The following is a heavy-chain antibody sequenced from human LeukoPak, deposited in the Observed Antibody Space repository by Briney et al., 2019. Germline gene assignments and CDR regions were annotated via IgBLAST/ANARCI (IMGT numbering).Heavy chain of an antibody. D-gene: IGHD1-26*01. J-gene: IGHJ4*02. CDR2: INPNSGGT. V-gene: IGHV1-2*02. Sequence: VASVKVSCKASGYTFTGYYMHWVRQAPGQGLEWMGWINPNSGGTNYAQKFQGRVTMTRDTSISTAYMELSRLRSDDTAVYYCARGRYVGATIRDTGSFDYWGQGTLVTVSS. CDR3: ARGRYVGATIRDTGSFDY. CDR1: GYTFTGYY.